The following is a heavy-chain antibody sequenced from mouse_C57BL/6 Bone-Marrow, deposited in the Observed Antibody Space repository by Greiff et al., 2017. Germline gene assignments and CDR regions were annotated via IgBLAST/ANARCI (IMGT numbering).Heavy chain of an antibody. V-gene: IGHV1-54*01. D-gene: IGHD2-2*01. Sequence: VQLQQSGAELVRPGTSVKVSCKASGYAFTNYLIEWVKQRPGQGLEWIGVINPGSGGTNYNEKFKGKATLTADKSSSTAYMQLSSLTSEDSAVYFCARPLWLRRNYAMDYWGQGTSVTVSS. J-gene: IGHJ4*01. CDR2: INPGSGGT. CDR1: GYAFTNYL. CDR3: ARPLWLRRNYAMDY.